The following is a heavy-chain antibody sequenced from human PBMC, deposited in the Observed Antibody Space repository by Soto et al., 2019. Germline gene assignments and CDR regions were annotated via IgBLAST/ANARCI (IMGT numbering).Heavy chain of an antibody. CDR2: IMPILGTA. V-gene: IGHV1-69*01. CDR3: ARGGYSSSYRLDY. D-gene: IGHD6-6*01. J-gene: IGHJ4*02. CDR1: GGTFSSYA. Sequence: QVPLVQSGAEVKKPGSSVKVSCKASGGTFSSYAINWVRQAPGQGLEWMGGIMPILGTANYAQKFQGGVTITADESTGTAYMELSSLRSEDTAVYYCARGGYSSSYRLDYWGQGTLVTVSS.